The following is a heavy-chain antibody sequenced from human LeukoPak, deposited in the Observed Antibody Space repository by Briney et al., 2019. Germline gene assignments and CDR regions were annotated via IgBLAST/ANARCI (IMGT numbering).Heavy chain of an antibody. V-gene: IGHV3-23*01. CDR2: IRGTGGTT. CDR1: GFTFSSYA. CDR3: GKDPNGDYVGAFDF. D-gene: IGHD4-17*01. J-gene: IGHJ3*01. Sequence: PGGSLRLSCAASGFTFSSYAMSWVRQAPGKGLEWISAIRGTGGTTYADSVKGRCTISRDNSRNTVYLQMNSLRAEDTALYFCGKDPNGDYVGAFDFWGPGTMVTVSS.